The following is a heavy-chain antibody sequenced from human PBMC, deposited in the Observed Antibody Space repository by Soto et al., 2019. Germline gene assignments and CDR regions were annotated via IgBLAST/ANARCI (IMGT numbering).Heavy chain of an antibody. Sequence: QVQLQESGPGLVKPSGTLSLTCTVSGDSINDKNWWSWLRQPPGKRLEWIGDIYHTGRTSYNPSIVRRVTLSVDRTKNQVSLEVTSVSGADTAVYYCARVEVPESRSWHPFYPWGQGTLVTVSS. J-gene: IGHJ5*02. CDR1: GDSINDKNW. CDR3: ARVEVPESRSWHPFYP. D-gene: IGHD6-13*01. V-gene: IGHV4-4*02. CDR2: IYHTGRT.